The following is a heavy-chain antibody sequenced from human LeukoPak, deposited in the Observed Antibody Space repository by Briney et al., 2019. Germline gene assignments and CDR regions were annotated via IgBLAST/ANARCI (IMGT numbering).Heavy chain of an antibody. Sequence: ASVKVSCKTSGYTFTSYGITWVRQAPGQGLEWMGWINPNSGGTNYAQEFQGRVTLTRDTSISTAYMELSRLRSDDTAVYFCARALQDILTGRRYYFDYWGQGTLVTVSS. CDR3: ARALQDILTGRRYYFDY. J-gene: IGHJ4*02. CDR1: GYTFTSYG. V-gene: IGHV1-2*02. D-gene: IGHD3-9*01. CDR2: INPNSGGT.